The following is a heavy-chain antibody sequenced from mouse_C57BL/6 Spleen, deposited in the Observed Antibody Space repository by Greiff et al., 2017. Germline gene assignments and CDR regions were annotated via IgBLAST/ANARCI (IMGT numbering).Heavy chain of an antibody. CDR3: ARAEGILYGLWGAY. Sequence: VQLQQPGTELVKPGASVKLSCKASGYTFTSYWMPWVKPRPGQGLEWIGNINPSNGGTNYNEKFKSKDTLTVDKSSSTAYMQLSSLTSEDSAVYDCARAEGILYGLWGAYWGEEALVTVSA. J-gene: IGHJ3*01. CDR1: GYTFTSYW. D-gene: IGHD1-1*02. CDR2: INPSNGGT. V-gene: IGHV1-53*01.